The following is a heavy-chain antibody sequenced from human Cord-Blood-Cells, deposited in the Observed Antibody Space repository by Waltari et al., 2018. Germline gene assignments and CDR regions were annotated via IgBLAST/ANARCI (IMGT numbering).Heavy chain of an antibody. CDR3: ARDRPSSGWYYYYYGMDV. CDR2: IWYDGSNK. Sequence: QVQLVESGGGVVQPGRSLRLSCAASGFTFSSYGMHWVRQALGKGLEWVAVIWYDGSNKYYADSVKGRFTISRDNSKNTLYLQMNSLRAEDTAVYYCARDRPSSGWYYYYYGMDVWGQGP. D-gene: IGHD6-19*01. V-gene: IGHV3-33*01. CDR1: GFTFSSYG. J-gene: IGHJ6*02.